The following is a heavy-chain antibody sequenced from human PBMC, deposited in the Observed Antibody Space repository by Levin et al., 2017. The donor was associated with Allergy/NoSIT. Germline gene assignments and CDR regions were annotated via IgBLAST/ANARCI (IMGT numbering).Heavy chain of an antibody. CDR3: ARGLGYSYGYGTNLNYWYFDL. D-gene: IGHD5-18*01. CDR1: GGSFSGYY. CDR2: INHSGST. J-gene: IGHJ2*01. V-gene: IGHV4-34*01. Sequence: PSETLSLTCAVYGGSFSGYYWSWIRQPPGKGLEWIGEINHSGSTNYNPSLKSRVTISVDTSKNQFSLKLSSVTAADTAVYYCARGLGYSYGYGTNLNYWYFDLWGRGTLVTVSS.